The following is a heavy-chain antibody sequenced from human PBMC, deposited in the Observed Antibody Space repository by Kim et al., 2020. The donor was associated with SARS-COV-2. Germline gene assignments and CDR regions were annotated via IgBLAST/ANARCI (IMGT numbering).Heavy chain of an antibody. J-gene: IGHJ4*02. V-gene: IGHV7-4-1*01. CDR1: GYTFTSYA. D-gene: IGHD3-22*01. CDR3: ARGFLDPRYYYDSSGYWYYFDY. Sequence: ASVKVSCKASGYTFTSYAMNWVRQAPGQGLEWMGWINTNTGNPTYAQGFTGRFVFSLDTSVSTAYLQICSLKAEDTAVYYCARGFLDPRYYYDSSGYWYYFDYWGQGTLVTVSS. CDR2: INTNTGNP.